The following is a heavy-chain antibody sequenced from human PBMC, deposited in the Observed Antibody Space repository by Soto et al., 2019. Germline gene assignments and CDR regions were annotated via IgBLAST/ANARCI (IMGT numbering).Heavy chain of an antibody. D-gene: IGHD2-2*01. CDR2: INAGNGNT. V-gene: IGHV1-3*01. CDR3: ARGHLAVVPVASWYYYMDV. Sequence: QVQLVQSGAEVEKPGASVKVSCKASGYTFTNYAVHWVRQAPGQRLEWMGWINAGNGNTRYSQKFQGGVTITRDTSARTAYMELSSLRSEDTAVYYCARGHLAVVPVASWYYYMDVWGKGTTVTVSS. J-gene: IGHJ6*03. CDR1: GYTFTNYA.